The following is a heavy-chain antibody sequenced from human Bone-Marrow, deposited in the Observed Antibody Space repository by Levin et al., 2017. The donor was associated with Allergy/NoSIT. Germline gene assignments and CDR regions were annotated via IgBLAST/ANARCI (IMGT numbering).Heavy chain of an antibody. CDR1: GGSISSSNYY. CDR2: IYYSGTT. J-gene: IGHJ4*02. D-gene: IGHD3-9*01. CDR3: ARHTRYFDYSAPWYFDY. Sequence: SQTLSLTCTVSGGSISSSNYYWAWIRQPPGQGLEWIGTIYYSGTTYDNPSLQSRVTISVDTSKNQFSLSLSSVTAADTAVYYCARHTRYFDYSAPWYFDYWGQGSLVTVSP. V-gene: IGHV4-39*01.